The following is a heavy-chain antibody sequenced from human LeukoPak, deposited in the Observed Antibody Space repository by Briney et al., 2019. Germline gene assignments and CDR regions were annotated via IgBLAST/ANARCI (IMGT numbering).Heavy chain of an antibody. D-gene: IGHD6-13*01. CDR1: GFTFSGYA. J-gene: IGHJ1*01. V-gene: IGHV3-23*01. CDR2: ISGSGGST. Sequence: GGSLRLSCAASGFTFSGYAMSGVRQAPGKGLEWVSAISGSGGSTYYAGSVKGGFTISRDNSKNTLYLQMNSLRAEDTAVYYCAPPLYSSSWYGHFQHWGQGTLVTVSS. CDR3: APPLYSSSWYGHFQH.